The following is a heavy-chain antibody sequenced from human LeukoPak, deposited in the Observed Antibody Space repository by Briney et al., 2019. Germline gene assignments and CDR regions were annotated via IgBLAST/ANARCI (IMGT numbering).Heavy chain of an antibody. D-gene: IGHD3-16*01. V-gene: IGHV1-2*02. CDR2: IKPHSGGT. Sequence: ASVNVSRQASVWTFTGYLMHWVGQPPGQGVAGMGWIKPHSGGTNYAQKIQGSDTTTSDTSISTAYMELSRLRSDDTAVYYCARGVFTFYPDYWGQGTLVTVSS. CDR1: VWTFTGYL. J-gene: IGHJ4*02. CDR3: ARGVFTFYPDY.